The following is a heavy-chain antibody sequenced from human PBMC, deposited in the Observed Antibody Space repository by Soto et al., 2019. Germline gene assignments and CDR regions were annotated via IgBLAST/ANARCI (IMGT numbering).Heavy chain of an antibody. V-gene: IGHV1-69*13. CDR1: GGTFSSYA. Sequence: SVKVSCKASGGTFSSYAISWVRQAPGQGLEWMGGIIPIFGTANYAQKFQGRVTITADESTSTAYMELSSLRSEDTAVYYCAGEENTMVRGVPGTNWFDPWGQGTLVTVSS. CDR3: AGEENTMVRGVPGTNWFDP. CDR2: IIPIFGTA. D-gene: IGHD3-10*01. J-gene: IGHJ5*02.